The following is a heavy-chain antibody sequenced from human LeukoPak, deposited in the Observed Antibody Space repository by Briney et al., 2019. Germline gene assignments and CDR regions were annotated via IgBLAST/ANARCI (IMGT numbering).Heavy chain of an antibody. CDR2: INPSGGST. J-gene: IGHJ4*02. D-gene: IGHD6-13*01. Sequence: ASVKVSCKASGYTFTSYYMHWVRQAPGQGLEWMGIINPSGGSTNYAQKFQGRVTMTRDTSTSTVYMELSSLRSEDTAVYYCARDGGISSSWYGWHYWGQGTLVTVSS. CDR3: ARDGGISSSWYGWHY. V-gene: IGHV1-46*01. CDR1: GYTFTSYY.